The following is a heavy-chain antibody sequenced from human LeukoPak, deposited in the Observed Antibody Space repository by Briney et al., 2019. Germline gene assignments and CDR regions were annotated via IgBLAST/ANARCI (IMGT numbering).Heavy chain of an antibody. J-gene: IGHJ5*02. D-gene: IGHD3-10*01. CDR1: GYTFTSYY. CDR3: ARPTLQTLGA. V-gene: IGHV1-2*02. CDR2: INPNSGDT. Sequence: ASVKVSCKASGYTFTSYYMHWVRQAPGQGLEWMGWINPNSGDTNYAQRFQGRVTMTRDTSISTAYMELSRLTSDDTAVYYCARPTLQTLGAWGQGTLVTVSS.